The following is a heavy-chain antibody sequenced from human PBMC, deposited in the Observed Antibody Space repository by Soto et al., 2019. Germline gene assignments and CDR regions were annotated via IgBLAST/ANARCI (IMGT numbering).Heavy chain of an antibody. D-gene: IGHD3-10*01. CDR2: INHSGST. J-gene: IGHJ4*01. Sequence: QVQLQESGPGLVKPSETLSLTCTVSGGSVRRGFYYWTWIRQPPGKGLEWIGYINHSGSTNYNPSLQSRVTISLDTSKNQFSLKLSSVTAADTAVYYCASHYGSGTYYNFDYWGQGTLVTVSS. CDR3: ASHYGSGTYYNFDY. CDR1: GGSVRRGFYY. V-gene: IGHV4-61*01.